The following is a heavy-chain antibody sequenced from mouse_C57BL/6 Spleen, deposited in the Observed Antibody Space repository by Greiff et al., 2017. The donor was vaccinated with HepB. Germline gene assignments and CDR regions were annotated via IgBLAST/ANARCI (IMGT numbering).Heavy chain of an antibody. Sequence: LVESGAELVRPGASVTLSCKASGYTFTDYEMHWVKQTPVHGLEWIGAIDPETGGTAYNQKFKGKAILTADKSSSTAYMELRSLTSEDSAVYYCTRDNYYAMDYWGQGTSVTVSS. CDR2: IDPETGGT. V-gene: IGHV1-15*01. J-gene: IGHJ4*01. CDR1: GYTFTDYE. CDR3: TRDNYYAMDY.